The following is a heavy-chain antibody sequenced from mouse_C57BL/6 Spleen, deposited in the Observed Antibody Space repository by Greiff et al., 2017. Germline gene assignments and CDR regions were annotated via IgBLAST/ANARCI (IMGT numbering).Heavy chain of an antibody. J-gene: IGHJ4*01. D-gene: IGHD2-4*01. CDR1: GYTFTSYG. CDR3: ARLAIYYDYDGYAMDY. CDR2: IYPRSGNT. Sequence: QVQLQQSGAELARPGASVKLSCKASGYTFTSYGISWVKQRTGQGLEWIGEIYPRSGNTYYNEQFKGKATLTADKSSSTAYMELRSLTSEDSAVYFCARLAIYYDYDGYAMDYWGQGTSVTVSS. V-gene: IGHV1-81*01.